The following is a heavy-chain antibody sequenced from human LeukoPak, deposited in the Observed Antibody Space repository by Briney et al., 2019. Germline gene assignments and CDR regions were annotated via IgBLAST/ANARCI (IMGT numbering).Heavy chain of an antibody. V-gene: IGHV4-39*01. J-gene: IGHJ4*02. CDR1: GGSISSSSYY. D-gene: IGHD6-13*01. CDR2: MYYTGST. Sequence: PSETLSLTCAVSGGSISSSSYYWGWIRQPPGKGLEWIGSMYYTGSTYYNPSLKSRVTISVDTSKNQFSLKLSSVTAADMAVYYCARLQQLTFDYWGQGTLVTVSS. CDR3: ARLQQLTFDY.